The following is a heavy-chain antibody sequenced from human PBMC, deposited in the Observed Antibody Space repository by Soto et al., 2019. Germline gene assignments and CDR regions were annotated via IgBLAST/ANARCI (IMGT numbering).Heavy chain of an antibody. CDR1: GDSISSPDYY. CDR3: ARVTFTPNWFDS. D-gene: IGHD3-3*02. J-gene: IGHJ5*01. V-gene: IGHV4-30-4*01. Sequence: SETLSLTCTVSGDSISSPDYYWSWIRLAPGKGLELIGYVYYRGSIYYTPSSESRVSISVDTSKNQFSLRLTSVTAADSAMYFCARVTFTPNWFDSWGQGILVTVSS. CDR2: VYYRGSI.